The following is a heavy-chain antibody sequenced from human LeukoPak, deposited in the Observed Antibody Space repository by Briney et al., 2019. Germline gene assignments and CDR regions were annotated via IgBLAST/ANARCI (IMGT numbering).Heavy chain of an antibody. J-gene: IGHJ4*02. D-gene: IGHD3-22*01. V-gene: IGHV3-23*01. CDR1: GFTFSSYA. CDR2: ISGSGGST. Sequence: PGGSLRLSCAASGFTFSSYAMSWVRQAPGKGLEWVSAISGSGGSTYYADSVKGRFTISRDNSKNTLYLQMNSLRAEDTAVYYCAKDPTHYYDSSGYPDYWGQGTLVTVSS. CDR3: AKDPTHYYDSSGYPDY.